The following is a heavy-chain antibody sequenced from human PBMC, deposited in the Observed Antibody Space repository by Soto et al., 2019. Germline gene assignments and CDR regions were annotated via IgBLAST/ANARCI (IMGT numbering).Heavy chain of an antibody. CDR1: GYTLPNYA. D-gene: IGHD3-10*01. CDR3: ARGFQLWFDP. Sequence: ASVKVSCKASGYTLPNYAMHWVRQAPGQRLEWMGWINAGNGNTKYSQKFQGRVTITRDTSASTAYMELSSLRSEDTAVYYCARGFQLWFDPWGQGTLVTVSS. J-gene: IGHJ5*02. CDR2: INAGNGNT. V-gene: IGHV1-3*01.